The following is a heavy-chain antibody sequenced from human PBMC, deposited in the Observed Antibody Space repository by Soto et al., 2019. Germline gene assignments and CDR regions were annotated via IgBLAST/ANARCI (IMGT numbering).Heavy chain of an antibody. CDR3: ARDSKRCLEWFDKGGLDH. J-gene: IGHJ5*02. CDR2: IYYSGRT. V-gene: IGHV4-39*02. D-gene: IGHD3-3*01. Sequence: LSLTCTVPDGSITRSGYYCAWIRHSPGKGLEWIGSIYYSGRTYYNPSLKSRVALSVDTPMNQFSLKLSSVTAADTAVYYCARDSKRCLEWFDKGGLDHWGQGTLVTVYS. CDR1: DGSITRSGYY.